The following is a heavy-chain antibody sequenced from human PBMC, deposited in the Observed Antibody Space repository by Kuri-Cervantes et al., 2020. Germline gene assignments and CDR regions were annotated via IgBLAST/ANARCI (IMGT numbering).Heavy chain of an antibody. CDR3: ASNGYGDPFDY. V-gene: IGHV3-74*01. D-gene: IGHD4-17*01. J-gene: IGHJ4*02. CDR1: GFTFSSYW. Sequence: GESLKISCAASGFTFSSYWMHWVRQAPEKGLVWVSRINSDGSSTSYADSVKGRFTISRDNAKNTLYLQMNSLRAEDTAVYYCASNGYGDPFDYWGQGTLVTVSS. CDR2: INSDGSST.